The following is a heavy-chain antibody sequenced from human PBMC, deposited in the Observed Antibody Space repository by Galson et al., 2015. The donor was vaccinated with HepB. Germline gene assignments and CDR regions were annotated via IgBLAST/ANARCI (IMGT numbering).Heavy chain of an antibody. Sequence: SLRLSCAASGFTFSSYAMSWVRQAPGKGLEWVSAISGSGGSTYYADSVKGRFTISRDNSKNTLYLQMNSLRAEDTAVYYCAKTRDIVVVVTRFFDYWGQGTLVTVSS. CDR2: ISGSGGST. V-gene: IGHV3-23*01. J-gene: IGHJ4*02. CDR1: GFTFSSYA. D-gene: IGHD2-15*01. CDR3: AKTRDIVVVVTRFFDY.